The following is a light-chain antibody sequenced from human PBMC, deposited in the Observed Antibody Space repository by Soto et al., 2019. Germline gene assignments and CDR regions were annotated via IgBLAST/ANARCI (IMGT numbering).Light chain of an antibody. CDR2: GAS. CDR1: QSVFSN. Sequence: EIVMTQSPAPLSVSPGERATLSCRASQSVFSNLAWYQHKPGQAPRLLMYGASTRATGIPARFSGSGSGTEFTLTISSLQSEDFAVYYCQQYNDWPSWTFGQGTKVDIK. V-gene: IGKV3-15*01. CDR3: QQYNDWPSWT. J-gene: IGKJ1*01.